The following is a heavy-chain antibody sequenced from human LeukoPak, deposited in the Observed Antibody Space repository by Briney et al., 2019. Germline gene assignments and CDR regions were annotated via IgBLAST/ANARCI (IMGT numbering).Heavy chain of an antibody. Sequence: TGGSLGLSCAASGFTFNSYPMSWVRQAPWERLQWVSGISDSGGNTYYADSVRGRFTISRDNSKNTLYLQMNSLRAEDTAVYYCARHRSSWLIDYWGQGTLVTVSS. CDR2: ISDSGGNT. V-gene: IGHV3-23*01. CDR3: ARHRSSWLIDY. CDR1: GFTFNSYP. J-gene: IGHJ4*02. D-gene: IGHD6-6*01.